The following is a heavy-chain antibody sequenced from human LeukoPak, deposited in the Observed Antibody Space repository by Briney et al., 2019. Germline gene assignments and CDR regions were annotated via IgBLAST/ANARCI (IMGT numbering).Heavy chain of an antibody. Sequence: ASVKVSCKASGGTFSSYAISWVRQAPGQGLEWMGIINPSGGSTSYAQKFQGRVTMTRDTSTSTVYMELSSLRSEDTAVYYCARDERFCGGDCYSPHFDYWGQGTLVTVSS. CDR2: INPSGGST. CDR1: GGTFSSYA. V-gene: IGHV1-46*01. CDR3: ARDERFCGGDCYSPHFDY. D-gene: IGHD2-21*02. J-gene: IGHJ4*02.